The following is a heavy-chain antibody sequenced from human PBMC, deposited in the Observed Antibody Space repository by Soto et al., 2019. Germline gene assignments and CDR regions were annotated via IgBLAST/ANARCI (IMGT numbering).Heavy chain of an antibody. D-gene: IGHD2-15*01. Sequence: QVQLVQSGAEVKKPGASVKVSCKASGYTFTSYGISWVRQAPGQGLEWMGWISAYNGNTNYAQKLQGRDTMTTDTSTSTAYMELRSLRSDDTAVYYCARERRDCSGGSCYFWFDPWGQGTLVTVSS. J-gene: IGHJ5*02. CDR1: GYTFTSYG. CDR3: ARERRDCSGGSCYFWFDP. CDR2: ISAYNGNT. V-gene: IGHV1-18*01.